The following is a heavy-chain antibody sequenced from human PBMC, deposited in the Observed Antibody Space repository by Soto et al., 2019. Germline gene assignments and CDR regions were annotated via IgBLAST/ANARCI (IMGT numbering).Heavy chain of an antibody. Sequence: EVQLLESGGGFIHPGGSLRLSCAASGFSFSSFAMNWVRQAPGKGLEWVSIISGSADSTFYADSVKDRFTISRDNSKSTLYLQINSLRAEDTAVYYCAKTRGAMIYAISVYGMDVWGQGTTVTVYS. V-gene: IGHV3-23*01. CDR1: GFSFSSFA. J-gene: IGHJ6*02. D-gene: IGHD2-8*01. CDR2: ISGSADST. CDR3: AKTRGAMIYAISVYGMDV.